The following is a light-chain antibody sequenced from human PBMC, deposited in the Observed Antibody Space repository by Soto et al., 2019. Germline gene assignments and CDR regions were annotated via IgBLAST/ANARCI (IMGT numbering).Light chain of an antibody. CDR3: QQYNNWPGT. J-gene: IGKJ1*01. V-gene: IGKV3-15*01. Sequence: ELVMTQSPATLSVSPGERSTLSCLASQSVSSNLAWYQQKPGQAPRLLIYGASTRATGITARFSGSGSGTEFTLTISSLQSEDFAVYYCQQYNNWPGTVGPGTKVEIK. CDR2: GAS. CDR1: QSVSSN.